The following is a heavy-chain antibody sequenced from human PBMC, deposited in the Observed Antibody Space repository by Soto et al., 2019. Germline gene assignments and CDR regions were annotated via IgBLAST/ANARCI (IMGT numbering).Heavy chain of an antibody. CDR1: GYTFTAYY. V-gene: IGHV1-2*02. J-gene: IGHJ5*02. CDR3: ARRDFDSSANYYAGWFDP. Sequence: QVQLVQSGAEVKKPGASVKVSCKASGYTFTAYYMHWLRQAPGQGLEWMGWINPNSGGNKYAQKFQGRLTMTNDTSISTDYMELSRLGSDHTAVYYCARRDFDSSANYYAGWFDPWGQGTLVTVSS. CDR2: INPNSGGN. D-gene: IGHD3-22*01.